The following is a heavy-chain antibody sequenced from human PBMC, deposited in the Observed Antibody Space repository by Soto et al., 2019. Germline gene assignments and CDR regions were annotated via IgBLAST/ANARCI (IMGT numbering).Heavy chain of an antibody. CDR3: ARVPYSSGLLFSLDY. CDR2: INPNGGDT. Sequence: ASVKVSCKASGYMFTYYHVHWVRQAPGQGLEWMGIINPNGGDTRYAQKFQGRVTMTRATSTSTVYMEVSSLRSEDTALYYCARVPYSSGLLFSLDYCGEGTLVTVSS. CDR1: GYMFTYYH. V-gene: IGHV1-46*01. D-gene: IGHD5-18*01. J-gene: IGHJ4*02.